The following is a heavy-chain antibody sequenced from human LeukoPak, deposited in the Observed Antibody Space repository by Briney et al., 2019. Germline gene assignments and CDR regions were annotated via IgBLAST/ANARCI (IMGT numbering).Heavy chain of an antibody. CDR3: ATGGYDFWSGYYGFDY. J-gene: IGHJ4*02. CDR1: GFTFSSYA. D-gene: IGHD3-3*01. Sequence: GGSLRLSCAASGFTFSSYAMSWVRQAPGKGLEWVSAISGSGGSTYYADSVKGRFTISRDNSKNTLYLQMNSLRAEDTAVYYCATGGYDFWSGYYGFDYWGQGTLVTVSS. CDR2: ISGSGGST. V-gene: IGHV3-23*01.